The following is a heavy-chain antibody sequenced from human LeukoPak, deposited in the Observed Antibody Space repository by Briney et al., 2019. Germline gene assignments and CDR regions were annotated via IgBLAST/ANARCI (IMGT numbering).Heavy chain of an antibody. D-gene: IGHD3-10*01. CDR3: ASLADGSGSYKDY. CDR1: GFTFSSYS. Sequence: GGSLRLSCAASGFTFSSYSMNWVRQAPGKGLEWVSSISSSSSYIYYADSVKGRFTISGDNAKNSLYLQMNSLRAEDTAVYYCASLADGSGSYKDYWGQGTLVTVSS. J-gene: IGHJ4*02. V-gene: IGHV3-21*01. CDR2: ISSSSSYI.